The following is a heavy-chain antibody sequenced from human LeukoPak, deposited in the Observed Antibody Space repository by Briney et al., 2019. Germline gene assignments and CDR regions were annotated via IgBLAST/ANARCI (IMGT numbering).Heavy chain of an antibody. J-gene: IGHJ4*02. CDR2: IKSKTDGGTT. CDR3: TTAGGIVGASFDY. CDR1: GFTFSNAW. D-gene: IGHD1-26*01. V-gene: IGHV3-15*01. Sequence: AGGSLRLSCAASGFTFSNAWMSWVRQAPGKGLEWVGRIKSKTDGGTTDYAAPVKGRFTISRDDSKNTLYLQMNSLKTEDTAVYHCTTAGGIVGASFDYWGQGTLVTVSS.